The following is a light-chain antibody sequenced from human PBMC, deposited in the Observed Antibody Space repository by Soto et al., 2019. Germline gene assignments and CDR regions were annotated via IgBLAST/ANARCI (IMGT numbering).Light chain of an antibody. CDR1: QDISNY. Sequence: DIQMTQSPSSMSASLGDLVIIXXQASQDISNYLNWYQQKPGKAPKIXIYDASNLETGVPSRFSGSGSGTDFTFTISSLQPEDIATYYCQQYDNLPLTFGGGTKVDIK. V-gene: IGKV1-33*01. CDR3: QQYDNLPLT. CDR2: DAS. J-gene: IGKJ4*01.